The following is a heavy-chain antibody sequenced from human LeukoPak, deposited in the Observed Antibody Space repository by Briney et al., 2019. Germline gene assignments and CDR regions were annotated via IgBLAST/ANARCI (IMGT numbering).Heavy chain of an antibody. CDR1: GFTFSSYS. CDR3: ARAGQEWFGELGFDQ. V-gene: IGHV3-21*01. D-gene: IGHD3-10*01. J-gene: IGHJ4*02. CDR2: ISSSSSYI. Sequence: GGSLRLSCAASGFTFSSYSMNRVRQAPGKGLEWVSSISSSSSYIYYADSVKGRFTISRDNAKNSLYLQMNSLRAEDTAVYYCARAGQEWFGELGFDQWGQGTLVIVSS.